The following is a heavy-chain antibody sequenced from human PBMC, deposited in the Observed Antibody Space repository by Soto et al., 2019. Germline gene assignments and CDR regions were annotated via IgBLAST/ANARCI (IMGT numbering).Heavy chain of an antibody. D-gene: IGHD4-17*01. CDR1: GFSLITTGVV. CDR2: IYWDDDK. Sequence: QITLKESGPTLVKPTQTLTLTCTFSGFSLITTGVVVGGILQPPVKALGWLALIYWDDDKRYSPSLKNRLTTTKDTSQDRVVITLKKIDPVDTATYYCVHTSEYGGNSDYWGQGTLVTVSS. V-gene: IGHV2-5*02. J-gene: IGHJ4*02. CDR3: VHTSEYGGNSDY.